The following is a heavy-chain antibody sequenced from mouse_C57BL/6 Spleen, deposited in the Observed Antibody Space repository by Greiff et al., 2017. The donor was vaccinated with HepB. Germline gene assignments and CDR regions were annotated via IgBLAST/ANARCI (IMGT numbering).Heavy chain of an antibody. CDR2: INPSTGGT. CDR1: GYSFTGYY. D-gene: IGHD2-5*01. Sequence: EVQLVESGPELVKPGASVKISCKASGYSFTGYYMNWVKQSPEKSLEWIGEINPSTGGTTYNQKFKAKATLTVDKSSSTAYMQLKSLTSEDSAVYYCASSAYYSNYVYYFDYWGQGTTLTVSS. J-gene: IGHJ2*01. V-gene: IGHV1-42*01. CDR3: ASSAYYSNYVYYFDY.